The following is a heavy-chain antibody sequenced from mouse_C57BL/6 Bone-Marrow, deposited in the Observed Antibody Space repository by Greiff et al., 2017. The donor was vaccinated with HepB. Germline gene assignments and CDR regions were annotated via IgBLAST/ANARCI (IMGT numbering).Heavy chain of an antibody. Sequence: QVQLQQPGAELVKPGASVKLSCKASGYTFTSYWMHWVKQRPGQGLEWIGMIHPSSGSTNYNEKFKSKATLTVDKSSSTAYMQLSSLTSEDSAVYYCARHTMVTTCYLDYWGQGTTLTVSS. CDR1: GYTFTSYW. CDR3: ARHTMVTTCYLDY. V-gene: IGHV1-64*01. CDR2: IHPSSGST. D-gene: IGHD2-2*01. J-gene: IGHJ2*01.